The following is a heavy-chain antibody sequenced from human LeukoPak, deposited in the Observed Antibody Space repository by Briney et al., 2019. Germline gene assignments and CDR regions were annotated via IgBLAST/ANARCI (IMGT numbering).Heavy chain of an antibody. CDR2: ISSAGDTI. CDR3: VRDRFLARGDGVGEDFYYMDV. D-gene: IGHD3-3*01. V-gene: IGHV3-48*01. CDR1: GFPFSSYS. J-gene: IGHJ6*03. Sequence: GGSLRLSCAASGFPFSSYSMNWVRQAPGKGLEWVSYISSAGDTIYYADSVKGRFTISRDDAKNALYLQMNSLRAEDTAVYHCVRDRFLARGDGVGEDFYYMDVWGTGTTVTVSS.